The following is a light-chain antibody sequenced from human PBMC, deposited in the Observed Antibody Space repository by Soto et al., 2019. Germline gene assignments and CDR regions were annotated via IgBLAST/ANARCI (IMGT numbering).Light chain of an antibody. CDR3: QQYNIWPRA. CDR2: GAS. Sequence: EIVMTQSPATLSVSPGERATLSCRASQSVSSSLAWYQQKPGQAPRLLIYGASTRATGIPARFSGSGSGTEFTLTISSLQSEDFAVYYCQQYNIWPRAFGQGTRWIS. CDR1: QSVSSS. J-gene: IGKJ1*01. V-gene: IGKV3-15*01.